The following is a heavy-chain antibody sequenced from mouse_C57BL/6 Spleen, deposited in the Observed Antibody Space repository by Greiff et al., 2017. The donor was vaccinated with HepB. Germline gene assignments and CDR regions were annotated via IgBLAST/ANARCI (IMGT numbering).Heavy chain of an antibody. CDR3: ASDQGGTRFAY. CDR1: GFSLTSYG. J-gene: IGHJ3*01. D-gene: IGHD4-1*01. CDR2: IWGVGST. Sequence: VQLQESGPGLVAPSQSLSITCTVSGFSLTSYGVDWVRQSPGKGLEWLGVIWGVGSTNYNSALKSRLSISKDNSKSQVFLKMNSLQTDETAMYYGASDQGGTRFAYWGQGTLVTVSA. V-gene: IGHV2-6*01.